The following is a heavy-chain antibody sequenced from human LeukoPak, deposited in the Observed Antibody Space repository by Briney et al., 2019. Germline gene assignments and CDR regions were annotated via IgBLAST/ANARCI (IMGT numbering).Heavy chain of an antibody. J-gene: IGHJ4*02. Sequence: GGSLRLSCAASGFTFSSYEMNWVRQAPGKGLEWVSYISSSGSTIYYADSVKGRFTISRDNAKNSLYLQMNSLSAEDTAVYYCARDDILTGYPTPFDYWGQGTLVTVSS. CDR1: GFTFSSYE. D-gene: IGHD3-9*01. CDR3: ARDDILTGYPTPFDY. CDR2: ISSSGSTI. V-gene: IGHV3-48*03.